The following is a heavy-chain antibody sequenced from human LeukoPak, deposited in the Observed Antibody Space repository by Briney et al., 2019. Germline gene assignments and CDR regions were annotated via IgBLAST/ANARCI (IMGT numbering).Heavy chain of an antibody. J-gene: IGHJ5*02. D-gene: IGHD6-19*01. V-gene: IGHV1-69*13. CDR1: GGTFSSYA. Sequence: GASVKVSCKASGGTFSSYAISWVRQAPGQGLEWMGGIIPIFGTANYAQKFQGRVTITADESTSTAYMELSSLRSEDTAVYYCARDSAVAGFGWFDPWGQGTLVTVSS. CDR3: ARDSAVAGFGWFDP. CDR2: IIPIFGTA.